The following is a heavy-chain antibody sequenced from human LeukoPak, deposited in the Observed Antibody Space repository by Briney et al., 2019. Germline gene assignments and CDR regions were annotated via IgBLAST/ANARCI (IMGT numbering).Heavy chain of an antibody. CDR3: ARDSSSGPTYGMDV. CDR1: GGSLSGYY. CDR2: INHSGST. D-gene: IGHD3-22*01. J-gene: IGHJ6*02. V-gene: IGHV4-34*01. Sequence: KPSETLSLTCAVYGGSLSGYYWSWIRQPPGKGLEWIGEINHSGSTNYNPSLKSRVTISVDTSKNQFSLKLSSVTAADTAVYYCARDSSSGPTYGMDVWGQGTTVTVSS.